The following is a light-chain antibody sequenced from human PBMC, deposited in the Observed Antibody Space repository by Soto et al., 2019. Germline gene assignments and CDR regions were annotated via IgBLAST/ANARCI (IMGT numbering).Light chain of an antibody. Sequence: EIVLTQSPATLSSSPGERATLSCRASQTVSSKLAWYQHKPGQAPRLLIYDTSNRATGIPARFSGSGSGTDFTLTTSSLEPEDFAVYYCHQSKSWPRTFGQGTKVDIK. CDR3: HQSKSWPRT. J-gene: IGKJ1*01. V-gene: IGKV3-11*01. CDR2: DTS. CDR1: QTVSSK.